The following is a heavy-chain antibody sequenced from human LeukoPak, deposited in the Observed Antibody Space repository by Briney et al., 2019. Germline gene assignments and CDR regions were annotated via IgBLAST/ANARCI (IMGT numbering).Heavy chain of an antibody. CDR1: GFTFSSYS. V-gene: IGHV3-21*01. CDR2: ISSSSSYI. Sequence: TGGSLRLSCAASGFTFSSYSMNWVRQAPGKGLEWVSSISSSSSYIYYADSVKGRFTISRDNATNSLYLQMNSLRAEDTAVYFCARDTNVDYWAKGTLVTVSS. J-gene: IGHJ4*02. D-gene: IGHD1-1*01. CDR3: ARDTNVDY.